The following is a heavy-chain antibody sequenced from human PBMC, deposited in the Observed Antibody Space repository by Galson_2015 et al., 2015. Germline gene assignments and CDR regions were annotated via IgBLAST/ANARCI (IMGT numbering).Heavy chain of an antibody. J-gene: IGHJ4*02. CDR2: INPSDGIA. CDR3: ARAADQYFDY. CDR1: GHTFTPSDY. V-gene: IGHV1-46*01. D-gene: IGHD4-11*01. Sequence: SVKVSCKAFGHTFTPSDYMHWVRPAPGQGLEWMGIINPSDGIANYTQNFQGRDTMTRDTSTSTVYIEVSSLRSEDTAVYYCARAADQYFDYWGQGTPVTVSS.